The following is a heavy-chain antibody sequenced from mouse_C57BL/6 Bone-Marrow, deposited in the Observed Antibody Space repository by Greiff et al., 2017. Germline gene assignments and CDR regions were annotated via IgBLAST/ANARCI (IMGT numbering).Heavy chain of an antibody. V-gene: IGHV7-3*01. Sequence: VQLKESGGGLVQPGGSLSLSCAASGFTFTDYYMSWVRQPPGTALEWLGFIRNKANGYTTEYSASVQGRFTISRDNSQSILYLQMNALRAEDSATYYCARHYYGSRGGWYFDVWGTGTTVTVSS. CDR2: IRNKANGYTT. CDR3: ARHYYGSRGGWYFDV. D-gene: IGHD1-1*01. CDR1: GFTFTDYY. J-gene: IGHJ1*03.